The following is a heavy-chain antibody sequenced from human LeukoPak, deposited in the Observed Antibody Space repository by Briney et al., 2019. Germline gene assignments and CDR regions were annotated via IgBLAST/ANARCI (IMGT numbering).Heavy chain of an antibody. V-gene: IGHV4-39*07. CDR2: INHSGST. J-gene: IGHJ4*02. D-gene: IGHD5-12*01. CDR3: ARGLATIFDY. CDR1: GGSISSSSYY. Sequence: SETLSLTCTVSGGSISSSSYYWGWIRQPPGKGLEWIGEINHSGSTNYNPSLKSRVTISVDTSKNQFSLKLSSVTAADTAVYYCARGLATIFDYWGQGTLVTVSS.